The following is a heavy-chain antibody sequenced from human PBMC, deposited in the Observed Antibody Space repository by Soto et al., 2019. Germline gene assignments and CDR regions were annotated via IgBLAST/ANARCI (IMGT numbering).Heavy chain of an antibody. D-gene: IGHD4-17*01. Sequence: SETLSLTCTVSGGSISSGGYYWSWIRQHPGKGLEWIGYIYYSGSTYYNPSLKSRVTISVDTSKNQFSLKLSSVTAADTAVYYCARGNYGDPPLRVYFFDYWGQGTLVTVSS. V-gene: IGHV4-31*03. J-gene: IGHJ4*02. CDR2: IYYSGST. CDR3: ARGNYGDPPLRVYFFDY. CDR1: GGSISSGGYY.